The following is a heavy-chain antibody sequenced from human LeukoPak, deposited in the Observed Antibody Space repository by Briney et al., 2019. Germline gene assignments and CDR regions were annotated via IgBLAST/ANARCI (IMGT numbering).Heavy chain of an antibody. J-gene: IGHJ5*02. CDR2: INRSGST. D-gene: IGHD3-3*01. CDR3: ARGPITIFGVVIRTPKSNWFDP. Sequence: PSETLSLTCAVYGGSFSGYYWSWIRQPPGKGLEWIGEINRSGSTNYNPSLKSRVTISVDTSKNQFSLKLSSVTAADTAVYYCARGPITIFGVVIRTPKSNWFDPWGQGTLVTVSS. CDR1: GGSFSGYY. V-gene: IGHV4-34*01.